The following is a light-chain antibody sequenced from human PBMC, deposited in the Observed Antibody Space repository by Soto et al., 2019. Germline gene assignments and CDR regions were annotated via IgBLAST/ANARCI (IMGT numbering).Light chain of an antibody. CDR3: QQRTNWPLT. J-gene: IGKJ3*01. CDR1: QSVRSY. CDR2: DAS. V-gene: IGKV3-11*01. Sequence: EIVLTQSPATLSSSPGEGATLSCRACQSVRSYLAWYQQKPGQAPRLLIYDASSRAAGTPARFSGSGSGTDFTLTISSLEPEDSAVYYCQQRTNWPLTFGPGTKVDIK.